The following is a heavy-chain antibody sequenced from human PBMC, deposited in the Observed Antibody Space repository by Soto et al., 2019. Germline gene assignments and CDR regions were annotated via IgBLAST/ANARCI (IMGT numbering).Heavy chain of an antibody. V-gene: IGHV3-64*01. D-gene: IGHD3-10*01. CDR2: ISSNGVGT. J-gene: IGHJ6*03. CDR3: ARRARSDFYYMDV. Sequence: EVQLAESGGGLAQPGGSLRLSCAASGFTLSGYAMDWVRQAPGKGLEYVSGISSNGVGTYYANSVQGRFTISRDNSKNTVYLQMGSLRPEDMVVYYCARRARSDFYYMDVWGKGTTVTVS. CDR1: GFTLSGYA.